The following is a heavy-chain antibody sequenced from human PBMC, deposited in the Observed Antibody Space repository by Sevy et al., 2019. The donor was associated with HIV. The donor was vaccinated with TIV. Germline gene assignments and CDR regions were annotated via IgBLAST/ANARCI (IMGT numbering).Heavy chain of an antibody. CDR3: ARASGYCSRTSCYGADY. CDR1: GFTFSDYY. CDR2: ISGSGGNL. Sequence: LSLTCAASGFTFSDYYMSWIRQAPGKGLQWISYISGSGGNLFYADSVKGRFTISRDNAKKSQYLQMNSLRAEDTAVYDCARASGYCSRTSCYGADYWGQGTLVTVSS. J-gene: IGHJ4*02. V-gene: IGHV3-11*04. D-gene: IGHD2-2*01.